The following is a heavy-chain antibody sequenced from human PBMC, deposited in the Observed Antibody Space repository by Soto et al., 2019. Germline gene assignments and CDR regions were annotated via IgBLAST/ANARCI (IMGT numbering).Heavy chain of an antibody. CDR3: ALRRDGYKRWFDP. V-gene: IGHV4-59*01. CDR1: VGSISSYY. CDR2: IYYSGST. D-gene: IGHD5-12*01. Sequence: ETLSLTCTVSVGSISSYYWSWIRQPPGKGLEWIGYIYYSGSTNYNPSLKSRVTISVDTSKNQFSLKLSSVTAADTAVYYCALRRDGYKRWFDPWGQGTLVTVSS. J-gene: IGHJ5*02.